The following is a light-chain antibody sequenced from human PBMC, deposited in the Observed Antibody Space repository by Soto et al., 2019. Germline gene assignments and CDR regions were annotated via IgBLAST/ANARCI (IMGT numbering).Light chain of an antibody. CDR2: DSS. Sequence: DIQLTQSPSFLSASAEDRVTISCRASYDISSSLAWYQQEPGKPPKLLIYDSSTLQTGVPSRFTGSGSGRKFTLTISGLQFGDFATYFCQQLSHYPYTFGQGTKVDIK. J-gene: IGKJ2*01. CDR3: QQLSHYPYT. V-gene: IGKV1-9*01. CDR1: YDISSS.